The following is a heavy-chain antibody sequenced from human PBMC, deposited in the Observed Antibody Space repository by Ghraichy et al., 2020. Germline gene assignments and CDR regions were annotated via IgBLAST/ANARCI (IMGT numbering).Heavy chain of an antibody. CDR2: IYWNDDK. V-gene: IGHV2-5*01. J-gene: IGHJ5*02. CDR1: GFSFSTSGVG. Sequence: SGPTLVKPTQTLTLTCTFSGFSFSTSGVGVGWIRQPPGKALEWLALIYWNDDKRYSPSLKSRLTITKDTSRNRVVLTMTNMDPVDTATYYCARSKRGYSGYDYVPRFDRWGQGTLVTVSS. CDR3: ARSKRGYSGYDYVPRFDR. D-gene: IGHD5-12*01.